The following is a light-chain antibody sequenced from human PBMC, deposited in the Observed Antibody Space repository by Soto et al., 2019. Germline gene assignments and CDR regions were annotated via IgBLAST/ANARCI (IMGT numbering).Light chain of an antibody. CDR2: GAS. CDR1: QSVASTY. J-gene: IGKJ1*01. CDR3: HQYGASSWT. Sequence: IVLTQSPGTLSLSPGERATLSCRASQSVASTYLGWYQQKPGQAPRLLIYGASSRATGIPDRFSGSGSGTDFTLTISRLAPEDFAVYYCHQYGASSWTFGQGTKVEIK. V-gene: IGKV3-20*01.